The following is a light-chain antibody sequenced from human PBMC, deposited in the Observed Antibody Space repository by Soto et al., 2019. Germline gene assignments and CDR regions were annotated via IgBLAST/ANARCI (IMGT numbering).Light chain of an antibody. CDR2: LGS. CDR3: MQALQTPS. CDR1: QSLLHSNGYNY. Sequence: ESVMTQSPLSLSVTPVEPASISCRSSQSLLHSNGYNYLDWYLQKPGQSPQLLIYLGSFRAAGVPDRFSGSGSGTDFTLKISRVEAADVGVYYCMQALQTPSFGGGTKLEIK. J-gene: IGKJ4*01. V-gene: IGKV2-28*01.